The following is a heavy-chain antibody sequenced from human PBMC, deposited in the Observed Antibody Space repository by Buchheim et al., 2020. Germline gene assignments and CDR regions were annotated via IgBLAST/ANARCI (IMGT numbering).Heavy chain of an antibody. CDR1: GGSISSSSYY. CDR2: IYYSGST. V-gene: IGHV4-39*01. D-gene: IGHD1-26*01. CDR3: ARQSGSYYLAYFDY. Sequence: QLQLQESGPGLVKPSETLSLTCTVSGGSISSSSYYWGWFRQPPGKGLEWIGSIYYSGSTYYNPSLKSRVTISVDTSKNQFSLKLSSVTAADTAVYYCARQSGSYYLAYFDYWGQGTL. J-gene: IGHJ4*02.